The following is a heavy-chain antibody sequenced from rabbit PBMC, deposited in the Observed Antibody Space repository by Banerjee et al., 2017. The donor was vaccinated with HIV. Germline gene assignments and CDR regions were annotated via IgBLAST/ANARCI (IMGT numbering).Heavy chain of an antibody. D-gene: IGHD1-1*01. CDR3: AKELSSSGYYFDL. V-gene: IGHV1S43*01. CDR2: IYTGDDET. J-gene: IGHJ4*01. Sequence: QSLEESGGDLVKPGASLTLTCKASGFSFSSGYDMCWVRQAPGKGLEWIGCIYTGDDETYYASWVNARFTISRSTSLNTVDLKMTSLTAADTATYFCAKELSSSGYYFDLWGPGTLVTVS. CDR1: GFSFSSGYD.